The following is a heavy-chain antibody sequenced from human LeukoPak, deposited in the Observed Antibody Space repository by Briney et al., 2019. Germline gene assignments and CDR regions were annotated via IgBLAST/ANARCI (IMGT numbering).Heavy chain of an antibody. V-gene: IGHV3-48*04. CDR3: ARDYNYAFDN. J-gene: IGHJ4*02. Sequence: GGALRLSCAASGFTFSDYSMNWVRQAPGKGLEWISYIGISSGNTKYADSVKGRFTISGDNAKSSLYLQMNSLRVEDTAVYYCARDYNYAFDNWGQGTLVTVSS. D-gene: IGHD1-1*01. CDR1: GFTFSDYS. CDR2: IGISSGNT.